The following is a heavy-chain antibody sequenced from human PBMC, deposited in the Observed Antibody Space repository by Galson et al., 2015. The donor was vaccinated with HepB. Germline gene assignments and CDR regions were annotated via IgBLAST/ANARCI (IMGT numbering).Heavy chain of an antibody. Sequence: SVKVSCKASGYTFTGYYMHWVRQAPGQGLEWMGRINPNSGGTNYAQKFQGRVTMTRDTSISTAYMELSRPRSDDTAVYYCARQTPGGAFDIWGQGTMVTVSS. CDR2: INPNSGGT. J-gene: IGHJ3*02. CDR1: GYTFTGYY. V-gene: IGHV1-2*06. D-gene: IGHD4-23*01. CDR3: ARQTPGGAFDI.